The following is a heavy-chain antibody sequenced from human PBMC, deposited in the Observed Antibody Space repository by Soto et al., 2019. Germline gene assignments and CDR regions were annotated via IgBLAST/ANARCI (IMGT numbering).Heavy chain of an antibody. V-gene: IGHV3-23*01. CDR1: GFTFSSYA. D-gene: IGHD4-17*01. CDR2: ISGSGGST. J-gene: IGHJ4*02. Sequence: EVQLLESGGGLVQPGGSLRLSCAASGFTFSSYARSWVRQAPGKGLEWVSAISGSGGSTYYADSVKGRFTISRDNSKNTLYLQMNSLRAGDTAVYSCATSGVPDYGDHWGQGTLVTVSS. CDR3: ATSGVPDYGDH.